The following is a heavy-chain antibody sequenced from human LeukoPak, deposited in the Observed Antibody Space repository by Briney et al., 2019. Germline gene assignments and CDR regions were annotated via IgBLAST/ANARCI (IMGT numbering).Heavy chain of an antibody. CDR1: GFTFMTYW. D-gene: IGHD5-24*01. Sequence: GGSLRLSCEASGFTFMTYWMNWVRQAPGKGLEWVANINKDGSEKYYVDSVRGRFTISRDNAKSSLSLLSVYLQMSSLRVEDTAVYYCVRGFDGYYGFDIWGQGTMVTVSS. J-gene: IGHJ3*02. V-gene: IGHV3-7*05. CDR2: INKDGSEK. CDR3: VRGFDGYYGFDI.